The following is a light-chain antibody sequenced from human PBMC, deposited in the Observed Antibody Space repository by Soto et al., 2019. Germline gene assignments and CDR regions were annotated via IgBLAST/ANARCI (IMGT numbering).Light chain of an antibody. CDR2: DTS. J-gene: IGKJ4*01. CDR1: QGMVDA. V-gene: IGKV3-15*01. CDR3: HPYNNWPHT. Sequence: EVVMTESSATLSVSPGEGVTLSCRANQGMVDAVAWYGHKPGQAARLLIYDTSTRATGVPARFSGSKSGPEFTPPIHTLQSEDFALYYCHPYNNWPHTLGGGTTVDIK.